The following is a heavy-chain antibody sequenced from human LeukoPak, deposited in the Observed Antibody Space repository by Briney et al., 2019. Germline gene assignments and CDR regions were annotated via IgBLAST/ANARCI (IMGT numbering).Heavy chain of an antibody. CDR1: GGSISSYY. CDR3: AREGIVGATDAFDI. CDR2: IYTSGSI. V-gene: IGHV4-4*07. Sequence: SKTLSLTCTASGGSISSYYWRWLRQPAGKRLEWIGRIYTSGSINYNPSLKSRVTMSVDPSKNQFSLKLSSVTAADTAVYYCAREGIVGATDAFDIWGQGTMVTVSS. J-gene: IGHJ3*02. D-gene: IGHD1-26*01.